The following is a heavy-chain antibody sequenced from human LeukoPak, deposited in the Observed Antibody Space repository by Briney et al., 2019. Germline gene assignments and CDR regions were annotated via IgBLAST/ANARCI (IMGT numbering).Heavy chain of an antibody. CDR1: GGSISSYY. V-gene: IGHV4-59*12. CDR2: IHYSGTT. CDR3: ARDYLRSSFDY. J-gene: IGHJ4*02. Sequence: SETLSLTCTVSGGSISSYYWSWIRQPPGKGLEWIGYIHYSGTTNYNPSLKSRVTISVDTSKNQFSLKLSSVTAAATAVYYCARDYLRSSFDYWGQGTLVTVSS.